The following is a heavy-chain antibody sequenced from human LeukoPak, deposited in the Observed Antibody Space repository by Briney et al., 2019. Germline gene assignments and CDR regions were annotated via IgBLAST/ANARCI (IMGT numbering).Heavy chain of an antibody. D-gene: IGHD1/OR15-1a*01. CDR3: ARDQYWNIRGVFDY. V-gene: IGHV3-21*01. CDR2: MSSSSSYI. J-gene: IGHJ4*02. CDR1: GFTFSSYS. Sequence: PGGSLRLSCAASGFTFSSYSMNWVRQAPGKGLEWVSSMSSSSSYIYYTDLVKGRFTISRGSAENSLYLQMNSLRAEDTAVYYCARDQYWNIRGVFDYWGQGTLVAVSS.